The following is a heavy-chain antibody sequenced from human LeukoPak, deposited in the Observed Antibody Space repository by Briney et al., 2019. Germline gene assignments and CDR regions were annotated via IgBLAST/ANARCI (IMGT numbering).Heavy chain of an antibody. CDR1: GYTFTSYG. CDR3: ARDQGVDYYDYVWESYTPGYFDY. Sequence: ASVKVSCKASGYTFTSYGISWVRQAPGQGLEWRGGISAYNGKTNYAQKLQGRVTMTTDTSTSTAYMELRSLRSDDTAVYYCARDQGVDYYDYVWESYTPGYFDYWGQGTLVTVSS. CDR2: ISAYNGKT. D-gene: IGHD3-16*01. V-gene: IGHV1-18*01. J-gene: IGHJ4*02.